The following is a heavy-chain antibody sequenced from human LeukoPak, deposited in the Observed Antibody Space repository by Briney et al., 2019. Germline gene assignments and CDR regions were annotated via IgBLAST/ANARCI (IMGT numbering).Heavy chain of an antibody. CDR2: IYYSGST. CDR1: GFTFSSYT. D-gene: IGHD3-16*01. Sequence: LRLSCAASGFTFSSYTMNWIRQPPGKGLEWIGYIYYSGSTYYNPSLKSRLTISADTNQFSLKLSSVTAADTAVYYCVRDLSGGGTFDIWGQGTMVTVSS. J-gene: IGHJ3*02. V-gene: IGHV4-30-4*08. CDR3: VRDLSGGGTFDI.